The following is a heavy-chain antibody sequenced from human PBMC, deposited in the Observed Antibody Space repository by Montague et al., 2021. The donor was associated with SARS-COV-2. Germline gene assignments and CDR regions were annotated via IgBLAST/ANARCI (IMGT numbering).Heavy chain of an antibody. CDR3: ARDRDSSSWYVRDDAFDI. Sequence: SLRLSCAASGFTFSSYAMHWVRQAPGKGLEWVAVISYDGSNKYYADSVKGRFTISRDNSKNTLYLQMNSLRAEDTAVYYCARDRDSSSWYVRDDAFDIWGQGTMVSVPS. V-gene: IGHV3-30-3*01. CDR2: ISYDGSNK. J-gene: IGHJ3*02. CDR1: GFTFSSYA. D-gene: IGHD6-13*01.